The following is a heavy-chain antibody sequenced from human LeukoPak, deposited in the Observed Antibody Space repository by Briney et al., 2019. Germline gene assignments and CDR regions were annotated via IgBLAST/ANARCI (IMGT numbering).Heavy chain of an antibody. CDR1: GFTFTSSA. D-gene: IGHD3-3*01. Sequence: SVKVSCKASGFTFTSSAVQWVRQARGQRLEWIGWIVVGSGNTNYAQKFQERVTITRDMSTSTAYMGLSSLRSEDTAVYYCAAGFLESQFDYWGQGTLVTVSS. V-gene: IGHV1-58*01. CDR2: IVVGSGNT. CDR3: AAGFLESQFDY. J-gene: IGHJ4*02.